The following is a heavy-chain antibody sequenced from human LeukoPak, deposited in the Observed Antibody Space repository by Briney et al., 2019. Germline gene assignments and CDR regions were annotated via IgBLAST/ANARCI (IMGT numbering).Heavy chain of an antibody. J-gene: IGHJ5*02. CDR2: IFHTGDV. V-gene: IGHV4-38-2*02. Sequence: SETLSLTCTVSGYSINSGYFWGWVRQPPGKGPEWIGSIFHTGDVYYNPSLRSRVTLSIDTSRNQVSLKVTSVTAADTAVYYCARVAWNTMTHMSNWFDPWGQGTLVTVSS. D-gene: IGHD1/OR15-1a*01. CDR1: GYSINSGYF. CDR3: ARVAWNTMTHMSNWFDP.